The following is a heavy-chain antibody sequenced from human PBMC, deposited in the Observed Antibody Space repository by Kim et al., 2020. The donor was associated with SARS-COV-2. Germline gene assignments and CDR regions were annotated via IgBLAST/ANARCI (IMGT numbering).Heavy chain of an antibody. D-gene: IGHD2-2*01. Sequence: GESLKISCKHSGYIFTNNWIAWVRQMPGKGLEWMGIIYPGDSDTTYSPSFKGQVTISVDISINTAYLQWSNLKAPDTSIYYCARLGEGYCTSTSCESGFDYWGQGTVATVSS. CDR1: GYIFTNNW. J-gene: IGHJ4*02. CDR3: ARLGEGYCTSTSCESGFDY. CDR2: IYPGDSDT. V-gene: IGHV5-51*01.